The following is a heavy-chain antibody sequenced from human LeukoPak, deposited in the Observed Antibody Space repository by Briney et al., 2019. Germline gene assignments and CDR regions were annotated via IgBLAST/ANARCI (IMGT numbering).Heavy chain of an antibody. V-gene: IGHV3-30*02. CDR1: GFTFSDYD. CDR2: IRYDGSTQ. CDR3: AKAPRGRLRLPTYFYY. J-gene: IGHJ4*02. Sequence: GGSLRLSCEASGFTFSDYDMNWVRQAPGKGLEWLTFIRYDGSTQYYADSVRGRFTISRDNSKNTLYLQMNSLRGDDTALYYCAKAPRGRLRLPTYFYYWGQGTLVTVSS. D-gene: IGHD5-12*01.